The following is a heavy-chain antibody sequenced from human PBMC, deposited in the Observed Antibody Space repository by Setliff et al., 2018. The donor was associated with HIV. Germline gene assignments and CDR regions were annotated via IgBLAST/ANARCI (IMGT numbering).Heavy chain of an antibody. J-gene: IGHJ6*03. D-gene: IGHD1-20*01. V-gene: IGHV1-46*03. CDR1: GYTFTNYY. CDR2: ITPNGGSA. CDR3: AREARYQDRYYYYMDV. Sequence: GASVKVSCKTSGYTFTNYYVHWVRQAPGQGLEWMGVITPNGGSANYAQKSQGRVTMTSDTSTSTVYMELRNLRSDDTAVYYCAREARYQDRYYYYMDVWGKGTTVTAP.